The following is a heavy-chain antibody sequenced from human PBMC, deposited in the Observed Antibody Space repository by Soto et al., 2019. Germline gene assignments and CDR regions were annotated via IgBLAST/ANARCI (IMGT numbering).Heavy chain of an antibody. V-gene: IGHV3-7*05. D-gene: IGHD6-13*01. J-gene: IGHJ3*02. CDR3: ARTHSSSWYSGAFDI. CDR2: IKQDGSEK. CDR1: GFTFSSYW. Sequence: PGGSLRLSCAASGFTFSSYWMSWVRQAPGKGLEWVANIKQDGSEKYYVDSVKGRFTISRDNAKNSLYLQMNSLRAEDTAVYYCARTHSSSWYSGAFDIWGQGAMVTVSS.